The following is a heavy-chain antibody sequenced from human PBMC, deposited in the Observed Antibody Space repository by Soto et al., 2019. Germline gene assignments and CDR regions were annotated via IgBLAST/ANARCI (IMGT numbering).Heavy chain of an antibody. CDR1: GYTFTSYA. V-gene: IGHV1-3*05. D-gene: IGHD2-2*01. Sequence: QVQLVQSGAEEKKPGASVKVSCKASGYTFTSYAMHWVRQAPGQRLEWMGWLNAGNGNTKYSQKFQGRVTITRDISASTAYMEQSSLRSEDTAVYYCARAHCISTCCPVVYWGNGTLGTVSS. J-gene: IGHJ4*01. CDR2: LNAGNGNT. CDR3: ARAHCISTCCPVVY.